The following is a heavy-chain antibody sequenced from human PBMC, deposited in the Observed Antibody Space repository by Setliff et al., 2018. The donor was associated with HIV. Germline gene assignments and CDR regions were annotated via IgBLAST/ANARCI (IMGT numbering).Heavy chain of an antibody. V-gene: IGHV4-34*01. D-gene: IGHD1-1*01. Sequence: PSETLSLTCAVYGGSFSDYSWNWIRQPPGKGLEWIGEINHSGSTNCNPSLQSRVTISVDTSKKQVSLNVRSVTAADTAVYYCARRGWNGYKSFEDWGQGTQVTVLL. CDR3: ARRGWNGYKSFED. CDR1: GGSFSDYS. J-gene: IGHJ4*02. CDR2: INHSGST.